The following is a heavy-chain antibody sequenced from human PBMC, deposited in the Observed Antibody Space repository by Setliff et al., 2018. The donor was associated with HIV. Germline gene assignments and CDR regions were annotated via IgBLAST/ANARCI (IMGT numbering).Heavy chain of an antibody. Sequence: GSSVKVSCKASGYSFTGYHMHWVRQAPGQGLEWMGWINPNSGGTNYAQKFQGRVTMTTDTSISTVYMELSSLTSADTAVYYCARDTVKATFSDYWGKGTLVTVSS. J-gene: IGHJ4*02. CDR1: GYSFTGYH. CDR3: ARDTVKATFSDY. V-gene: IGHV1-2*02. D-gene: IGHD4-17*01. CDR2: INPNSGGT.